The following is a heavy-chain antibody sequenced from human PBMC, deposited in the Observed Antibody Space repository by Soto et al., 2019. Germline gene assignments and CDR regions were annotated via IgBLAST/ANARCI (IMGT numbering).Heavy chain of an antibody. CDR1: GGSLSEYF. CDR3: ARGGISHWAYFYYMDV. V-gene: IGHV4-34*01. CDR2: INHLGSI. D-gene: IGHD2-21*01. Sequence: QVQLQQWGAGLLKPSETLSLTCVVSGGSLSEYFWSWIRQPPGMALEWIGEINHLGSINYNPSLKSRVTMSVDTSKNQFSLTLNSVTAADTATYYCARGGISHWAYFYYMDVWDRGTTVTVSS. J-gene: IGHJ6*03.